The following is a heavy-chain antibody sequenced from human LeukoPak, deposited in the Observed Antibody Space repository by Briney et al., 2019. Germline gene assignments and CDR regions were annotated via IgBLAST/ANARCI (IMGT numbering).Heavy chain of an antibody. CDR2: TSSSGNTI. CDR1: GFTFSSYS. V-gene: IGHV3-48*04. D-gene: IGHD5-18*01. Sequence: GGSLRLSCAASGFTFSSYSMNWVRQAPGKGLEWVSYTSSSGNTIDYAGSVKGRFTISRDNAKNSLYLQMNSLRAEDTAVYHCSRLRGYSYGYADYWGQGTLVTVSS. J-gene: IGHJ4*02. CDR3: SRLRGYSYGYADY.